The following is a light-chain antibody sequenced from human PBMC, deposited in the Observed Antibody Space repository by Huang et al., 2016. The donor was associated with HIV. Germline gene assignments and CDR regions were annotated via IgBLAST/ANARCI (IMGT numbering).Light chain of an antibody. CDR1: HSVSSN. V-gene: IGKV3-15*01. Sequence: ERVMTQSPATLSVAPGERVTLSCRASHSVSSNLAWYQQKPGHAPRLLIHGASTRATGIPARFSGSGSGTEFTLAISSLQSEDSGVYFCQQYDNWPLTFGQGTRLEIK. CDR2: GAS. J-gene: IGKJ5*01. CDR3: QQYDNWPLT.